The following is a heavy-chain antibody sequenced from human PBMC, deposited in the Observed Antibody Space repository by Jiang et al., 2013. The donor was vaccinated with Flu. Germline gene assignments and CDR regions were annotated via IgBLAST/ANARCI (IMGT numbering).Heavy chain of an antibody. CDR3: ARGDGPGSFLIDY. J-gene: IGHJ4*02. CDR2: ISNDGSRK. CDR1: GFTFAGYA. D-gene: IGHD3-10*01. V-gene: IGHV3-30-3*01. Sequence: VQLVESGGGVVQPGRSLTLSSAASGFTFAGYAMHWVRQAPGKGLEWVAFISNDGSRKYYRDSVQGRFTISRDNSKNTLYLQMNSLRPEDTAVYYCARGDGPGSFLIDYWGQGTRVIVS.